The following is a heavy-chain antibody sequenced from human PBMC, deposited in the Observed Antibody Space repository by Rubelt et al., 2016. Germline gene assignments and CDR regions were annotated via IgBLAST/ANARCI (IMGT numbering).Heavy chain of an antibody. CDR1: GGSINSGGYS. Sequence: QLQLQESGSGLVKPSQTLSLTCAVSGGSINSGGYSWSWIRQPPGKGLEWIGYIYQSGNTYYNPSLASRVTISVDTSKNHFSLKLTPVTAADAAVYYCARGPQWELPTYDYWGQGILVTVSS. CDR3: ARGPQWELPTYDY. D-gene: IGHD1-26*01. V-gene: IGHV4-30-2*01. J-gene: IGHJ4*02. CDR2: IYQSGNT.